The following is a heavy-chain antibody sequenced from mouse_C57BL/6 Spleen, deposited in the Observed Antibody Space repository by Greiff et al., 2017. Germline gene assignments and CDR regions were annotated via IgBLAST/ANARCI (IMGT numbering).Heavy chain of an antibody. J-gene: IGHJ1*03. CDR1: GYSFTDYN. V-gene: IGHV1-39*01. D-gene: IGHD1-1*01. Sequence: EVQLKESGPELVKPGASVKISCKASGYSFTDYNMNWVKQSNGKSLEWIGVINPNYGTTSYNQKFKGKATLTVDQSSSTAYMQLNSLTSEDSAVYYCASPLYYGSSFWYFDVWGTGTTVTVSS. CDR3: ASPLYYGSSFWYFDV. CDR2: INPNYGTT.